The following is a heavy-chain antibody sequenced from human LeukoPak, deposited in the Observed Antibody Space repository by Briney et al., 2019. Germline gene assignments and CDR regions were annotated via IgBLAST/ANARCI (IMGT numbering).Heavy chain of an antibody. CDR1: GFNFIGYS. CDR3: AREGYTYGHGVDF. J-gene: IGHJ4*02. CDR2: ISSGDNT. D-gene: IGHD5-18*01. Sequence: PGGSLRLSCAASGFNFIGYSMTWVRRPPGKGLEWVSSISSGDNTYYADSVKGRFTVSRDNAGKSLYLQMDGLRPEDTAVYYCAREGYTYGHGVDFWGQGTLVTVSS. V-gene: IGHV3-69-1*01.